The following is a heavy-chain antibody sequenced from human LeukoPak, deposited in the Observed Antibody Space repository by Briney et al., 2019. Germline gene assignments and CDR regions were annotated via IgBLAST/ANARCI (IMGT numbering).Heavy chain of an antibody. CDR1: GGTFSSYA. V-gene: IGHV1-69*05. D-gene: IGHD1-7*01. J-gene: IGHJ6*03. CDR3: ARVRAGTTVRRDYYYYMDV. CDR2: FIPIFGTA. Sequence: SVKVSCKASGGTFSSYAISWVRQAPGQGLEWMGGFIPIFGTANYAQKFQGRVTITTDESTSTAYMELSSLRSEDTAVYYCARVRAGTTVRRDYYYYMDVWGKGTTVTVSS.